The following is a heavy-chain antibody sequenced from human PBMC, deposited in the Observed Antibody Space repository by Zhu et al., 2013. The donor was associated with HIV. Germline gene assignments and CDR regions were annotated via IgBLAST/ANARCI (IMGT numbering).Heavy chain of an antibody. Sequence: QAHLMQSGPEVKKPGASVKVSCKASGYIFTSSVIRWVRQAPGQRFQWIASINPYNDQKXYEQTLEGRLTLSTLDKSATTVYLEVKGLSPDDTAIYYCVRDGYCPGETCHSRGNSFDVWGPRDIGSPVSS. D-gene: IGHD2-8*02. J-gene: IGHJ3*01. CDR3: VRDGYCPGETCHSRGNSFDV. CDR1: GYIFTSSV. V-gene: IGHV1-18*01. CDR2: INPYNDQK.